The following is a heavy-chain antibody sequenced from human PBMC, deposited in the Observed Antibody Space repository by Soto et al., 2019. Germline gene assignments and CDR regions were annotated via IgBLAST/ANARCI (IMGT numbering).Heavy chain of an antibody. CDR3: ARSPRSKSPRFDP. CDR1: GGSISSYY. Sequence: PSETLSLTCTVSGGSISSYYWSWIRQPPGKGLEWIGYIYYSGSTNYNPSLKSRVTISVDTSKNQFSLKLSSVTAADTAVYYCARSPRSKSPRFDPWGQGTLVTVSS. J-gene: IGHJ5*02. V-gene: IGHV4-59*01. CDR2: IYYSGST.